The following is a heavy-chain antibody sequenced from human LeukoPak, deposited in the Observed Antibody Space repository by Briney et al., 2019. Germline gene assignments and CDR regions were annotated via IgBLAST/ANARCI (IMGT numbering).Heavy chain of an antibody. CDR3: VGPPCLRGGYCSTNS. D-gene: IGHD2-2*01. CDR2: ISSGSEDT. J-gene: IGHJ4*02. V-gene: IGHV3-11*03. Sequence: GGSLRPSCAASGFTFSAYSMTRIRQAPGKGLEWLAYISSGSEDTLYADSVKGRFTISRDNAKNSLYLQMNSLTAEDTAVYYCVGPPCLRGGYCSTNSWGQGTLVTVDS. CDR1: GFTFSAYS.